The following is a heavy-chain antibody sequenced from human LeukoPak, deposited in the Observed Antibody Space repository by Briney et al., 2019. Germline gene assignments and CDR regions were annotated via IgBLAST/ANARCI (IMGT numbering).Heavy chain of an antibody. J-gene: IGHJ4*02. D-gene: IGHD2-2*01. CDR2: INPNSGGT. CDR1: GYTFTAYY. V-gene: IGHV1-2*02. CDR3: ARDDIVVVPAAFRIDY. Sequence: ASVKVSCKASGYTFTAYYIHWVRQAPGQGLEWMGWINPNSGGTNYAQKFQGRVTMTRDTSISTAYMELSRLRSDDTAVYYCARDDIVVVPAAFRIDYWGQGTLVTVSS.